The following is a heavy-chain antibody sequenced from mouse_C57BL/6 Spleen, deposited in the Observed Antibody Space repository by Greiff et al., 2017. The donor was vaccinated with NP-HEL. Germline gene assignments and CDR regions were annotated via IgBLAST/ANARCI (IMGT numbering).Heavy chain of an antibody. CDR2: INPSSGYT. V-gene: IGHV1-4*01. Sequence: VQLQQSGAELARPGASVKMSCKASGYTFTSYTMHWVKQRPGQGLGWIGYINPSSGYTKYNQKFKDKATLTADKSSSTAYIQLSSLTSEDSAVYYCARIRTGTFYFDYWGQGTTLTVSS. J-gene: IGHJ2*01. CDR1: GYTFTSYT. D-gene: IGHD4-1*01. CDR3: ARIRTGTFYFDY.